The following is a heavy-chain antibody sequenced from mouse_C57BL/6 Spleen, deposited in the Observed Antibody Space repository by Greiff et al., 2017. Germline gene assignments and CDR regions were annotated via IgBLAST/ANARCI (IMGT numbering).Heavy chain of an antibody. V-gene: IGHV3-6*01. CDR3: ARIYYDYDYYAMDY. CDR2: ISYDGSN. J-gene: IGHJ4*01. Sequence: VQLQQSGPGLVKPSQSLSLTCSVTGYSIPRGYYWNWIRQFPGNKLEWMGYISYDGSNNYNPSLKNRISITRDTSKNQFFLKLNSVTTEDTATYYCARIYYDYDYYAMDYWGQGTSVTVSS. D-gene: IGHD2-4*01. CDR1: GYSIPRGYY.